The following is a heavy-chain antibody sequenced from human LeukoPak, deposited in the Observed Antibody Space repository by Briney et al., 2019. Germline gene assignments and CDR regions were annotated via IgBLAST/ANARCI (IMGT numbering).Heavy chain of an antibody. CDR2: ISVDGSDK. V-gene: IGHV3-30*14. Sequence: GGSLRLSCAASGFTFSNHAMHWVRQAPGKGLEWVAVISVDGSDKHHADSVKGRFTISRDNSKNTLYLQMNSLRAEDTAVYYCARGLRADYWGQGTLVTVSS. D-gene: IGHD5/OR15-5a*01. CDR3: ARGLRADY. J-gene: IGHJ4*02. CDR1: GFTFSNHA.